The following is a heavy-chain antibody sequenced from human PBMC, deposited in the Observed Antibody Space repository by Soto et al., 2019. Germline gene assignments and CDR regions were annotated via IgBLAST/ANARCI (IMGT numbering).Heavy chain of an antibody. CDR2: TVANNGYT. V-gene: IGHV1-18*01. J-gene: IGHJ3*02. CDR1: GYAFTSFG. Sequence: QVQLVQSGIEVKNPGASGKVSCKASGYAFTSFGISWVRQAPGQGLEWMGWTVANNGYTKYAQNLQGRVTLITDTSTSTAYMELRSLMYDDTAVYYCARCSGGTCYASYAFDIWGQGTMVTVSS. CDR3: ARCSGGTCYASYAFDI. D-gene: IGHD2-15*01.